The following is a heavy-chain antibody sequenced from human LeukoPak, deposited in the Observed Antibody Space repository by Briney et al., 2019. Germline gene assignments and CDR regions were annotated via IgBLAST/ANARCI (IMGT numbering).Heavy chain of an antibody. V-gene: IGHV4-39*01. D-gene: IGHD4-17*01. CDR3: ARHDYGDRFLPGYFDY. CDR2: IYYSGST. J-gene: IGHJ4*02. CDR1: GGSISSSSYY. Sequence: PSETLSLTCTVSGGSISSSSYYWGWIRQPPGKGLEWIGSIYYSGSTYYNPSLKSRVTISVDTSKNQFSLKLSSVTAADTAVYYCARHDYGDRFLPGYFDYWGQGTLVTVSS.